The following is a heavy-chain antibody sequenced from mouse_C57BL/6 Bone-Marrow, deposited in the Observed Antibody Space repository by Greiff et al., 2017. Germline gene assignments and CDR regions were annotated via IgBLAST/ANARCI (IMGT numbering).Heavy chain of an antibody. CDR1: GYTFTSYW. D-gene: IGHD3-2*02. CDR3: ARSTGYVDYFDY. J-gene: IGHJ2*01. CDR2: IDPSDSYT. Sequence: VQLQQPGAELVKPGASVKLSCKASGYTFTSYWMQWVKQRPGQGLEWIGEIDPSDSYTNYNQKFKGKATLTVDTSSSTAYMQLSSLRSEDSAVYYCARSTGYVDYFDYWGQGTTLTVSS. V-gene: IGHV1-50*01.